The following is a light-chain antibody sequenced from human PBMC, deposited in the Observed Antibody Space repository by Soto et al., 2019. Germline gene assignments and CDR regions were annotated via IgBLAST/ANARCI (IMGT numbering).Light chain of an antibody. J-gene: IGLJ1*01. CDR1: SSDVGAYDH. CDR2: DVN. Sequence: QSALTQPRSVSGSPGQSVTISCTGTSSDVGAYDHVSWYQQHPGKAPKLMIHDVNQRPSGVPDRLSGSKSGNTASLTISGLQAEDEDDYYCCSFAAMSGYVFGTGTKLTVL. CDR3: CSFAAMSGYV. V-gene: IGLV2-11*01.